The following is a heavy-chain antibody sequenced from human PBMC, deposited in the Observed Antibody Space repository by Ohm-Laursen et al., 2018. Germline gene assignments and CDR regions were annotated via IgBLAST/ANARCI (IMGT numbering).Heavy chain of an antibody. CDR1: GFTFSTYW. Sequence: SLRLSCAATGFTFSTYWMSWVRQAPGKGLEWVANIKPDGSEKYYVDSVKGRFTISRDNAKNSLYLQMNSLRAEDTAVYSCAVGDRGITAVAGDFWGPGTLVTVSS. D-gene: IGHD6-19*01. CDR2: IKPDGSEK. CDR3: AVGDRGITAVAGDF. V-gene: IGHV3-7*01. J-gene: IGHJ4*02.